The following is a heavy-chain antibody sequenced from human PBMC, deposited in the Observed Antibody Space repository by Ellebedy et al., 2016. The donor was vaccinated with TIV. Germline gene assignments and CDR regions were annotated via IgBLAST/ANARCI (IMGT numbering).Heavy chain of an antibody. CDR3: ARGSWWLRFIDY. V-gene: IGHV4-39*07. J-gene: IGHJ4*02. D-gene: IGHD5-12*01. CDR2: IYYSGST. Sequence: SETLSLTXTVSGGSISSSSYYWGWIRQPPGKGLEWIGSIYYSGSTYYNPSLKSRVTISVDTSKNQFSLKLSSVTAADTAMYYCARGSWWLRFIDYWGQGTLVTVSS. CDR1: GGSISSSSYY.